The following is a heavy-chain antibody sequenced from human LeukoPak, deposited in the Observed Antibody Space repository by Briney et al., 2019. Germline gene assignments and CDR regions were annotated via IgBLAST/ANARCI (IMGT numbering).Heavy chain of an antibody. Sequence: GGSLRLSCAASGFTVSSNYMSWVRQAPGKGLEGGSVIYSGGTTYYADSVKGRFPISRDNSKNTLYLQMNSLRADDTAVYYCARANWNDDAFDIWGQGTMVTVS. CDR2: IYSGGTT. V-gene: IGHV3-66*01. D-gene: IGHD1-20*01. CDR3: ARANWNDDAFDI. J-gene: IGHJ3*02. CDR1: GFTVSSNY.